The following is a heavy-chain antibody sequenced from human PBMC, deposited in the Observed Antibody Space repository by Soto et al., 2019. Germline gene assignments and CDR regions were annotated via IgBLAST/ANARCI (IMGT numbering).Heavy chain of an antibody. D-gene: IGHD2-2*01. CDR3: AREDCTSTNCYYYFDF. J-gene: IGHJ4*02. V-gene: IGHV3-23*01. Sequence: PGGSLRLSCAASGFTFSSYAMSWVRQAPGKGLEWVSAISGSGGSTNYADSVKGRFTISRDNSKNTLYLQMNSLRAEDTAVYYCAREDCTSTNCYYYFDFWGQGTLVTVSS. CDR2: ISGSGGST. CDR1: GFTFSSYA.